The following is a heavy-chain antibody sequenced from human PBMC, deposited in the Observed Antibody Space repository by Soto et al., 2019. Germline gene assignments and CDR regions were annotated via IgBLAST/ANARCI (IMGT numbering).Heavy chain of an antibody. CDR3: ARGLIGQQLVFCFDY. CDR2: INPNSGGT. D-gene: IGHD6-13*01. CDR1: GYTFTGYY. J-gene: IGHJ4*02. V-gene: IGHV1-2*04. Sequence: ASVKVSCKASGYTFTGYYMHWVRQAPGQGLEWMGWINPNSGGTNYAQKFQGWVTMTRDTSISTAYMELSRLRSDDTAVYYCARGLIGQQLVFCFDYWGQGTLVSVSS.